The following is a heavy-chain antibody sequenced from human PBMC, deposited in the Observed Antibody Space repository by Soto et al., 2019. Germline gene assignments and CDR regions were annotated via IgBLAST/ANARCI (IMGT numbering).Heavy chain of an antibody. CDR2: ISGSDGRT. J-gene: IGHJ4*02. CDR1: GFTFRKFA. Sequence: EVQLLESGGGRIHPGGSLRLSCSASGFTFRKFAMSWVRQAPGKSLEWVSGISGSDGRTSYADSVKGRFTISRDNSKNTLYLQINSLRAEDTAIYYCVKDALSPLAARLYYFDEWGQGSLVTVSS. D-gene: IGHD6-25*01. CDR3: VKDALSPLAARLYYFDE. V-gene: IGHV3-23*01.